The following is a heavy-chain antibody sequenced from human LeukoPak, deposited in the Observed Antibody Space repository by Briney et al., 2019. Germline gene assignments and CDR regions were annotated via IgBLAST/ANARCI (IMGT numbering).Heavy chain of an antibody. CDR3: ASEGVVRYLFDY. Sequence: SEALSLTCPVYGDSISSGSYYWSWIRQPAGKRLERIGRIYTSGITNYNPSLKSRVTISVDTSKNQFSLKLSSVTAADTAFYYCASEGVVRYLFDYWGQGTLVTVSS. V-gene: IGHV4-61*02. CDR1: GDSISSGSYY. D-gene: IGHD3-3*01. CDR2: IYTSGIT. J-gene: IGHJ4*02.